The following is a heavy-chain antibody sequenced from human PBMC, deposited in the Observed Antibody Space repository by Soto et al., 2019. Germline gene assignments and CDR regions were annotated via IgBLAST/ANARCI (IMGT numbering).Heavy chain of an antibody. CDR2: ISSTTNYI. D-gene: IGHD2-21*01. CDR3: ARGGGGGLFEH. J-gene: IGHJ4*02. Sequence: PGGSLRLSCAASGFTFTRYSMNWVRQAPGKGLEWVSSISSTTNYIYYADSVKGRFTISRDNTKSSLFLQMNSLGVEDTAVYYCARGGGGGLFEHWGQGVLVTVSS. CDR1: GFTFTRYS. V-gene: IGHV3-21*06.